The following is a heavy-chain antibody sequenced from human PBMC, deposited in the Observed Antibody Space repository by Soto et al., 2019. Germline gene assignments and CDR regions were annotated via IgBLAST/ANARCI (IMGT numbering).Heavy chain of an antibody. V-gene: IGHV4-39*01. CDR3: GRLEGLATISYYFDY. Sequence: PSETLSLTCTVSGGSVSSSSYYWGWVRQPPGKGLEWIGSFYYSGITYYNPSLESRVTISVDKSKNQFSLKLMSLSAADTAVYYCGRLEGLATISYYFDYWGQGALVTVSS. CDR1: GGSVSSSSYY. D-gene: IGHD3-9*01. CDR2: FYYSGIT. J-gene: IGHJ4*02.